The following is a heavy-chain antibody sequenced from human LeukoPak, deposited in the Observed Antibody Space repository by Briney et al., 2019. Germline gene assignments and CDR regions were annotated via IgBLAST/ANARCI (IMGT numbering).Heavy chain of an antibody. CDR3: TTLSIAGRLLDY. J-gene: IGHJ4*02. CDR2: IKSKTDGGTT. CDR1: GFTFSNAW. D-gene: IGHD6-6*01. Sequence: GGSLRLSCAASGFTFSNAWMSWVRQAPGKGLEWVGRIKSKTDGGTTDSAAPVKGRFTISRDDSKNTLYLQMNSLKTKDTAVYYCTTLSIAGRLLDYWGQGTLVTVSS. V-gene: IGHV3-15*01.